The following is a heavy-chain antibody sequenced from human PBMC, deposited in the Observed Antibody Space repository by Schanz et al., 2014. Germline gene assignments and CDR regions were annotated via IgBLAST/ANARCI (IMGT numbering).Heavy chain of an antibody. CDR3: AKDPSHGDYDYDFDY. CDR2: ISHSGGSK. J-gene: IGHJ4*02. CDR1: GFTFNSYA. D-gene: IGHD3-16*01. V-gene: IGHV3-23*01. Sequence: DVQLLESGGGLVQPGGSLRLSCAASGFTFNSYAMTWVRQAPGKGLEWVSSISHSGGSKYYADSVKGRFTISRDNSENTLYLQMNSLSADDTAVFYCAKDPSHGDYDYDFDYWGQGTLVTVSS.